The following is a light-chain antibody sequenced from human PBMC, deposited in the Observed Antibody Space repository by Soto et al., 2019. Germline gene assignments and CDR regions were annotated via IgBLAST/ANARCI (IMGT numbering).Light chain of an antibody. Sequence: QSALTQPASVSGSPRQSITISCTGSSSDVGSYNLVSWHQQYPGKAPKLMIYESSKRHSGVSNRFSGSKSGNTASLTISGLQDEDEADYYCCSYAGRSSLVFGGGTKVTVL. V-gene: IGLV2-23*01. J-gene: IGLJ3*02. CDR2: ESS. CDR3: CSYAGRSSLV. CDR1: SSDVGSYNL.